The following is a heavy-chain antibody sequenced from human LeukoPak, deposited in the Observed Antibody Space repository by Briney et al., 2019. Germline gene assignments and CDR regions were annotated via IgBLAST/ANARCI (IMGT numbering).Heavy chain of an antibody. D-gene: IGHD7-27*01. CDR1: GFTFSTYS. CDR3: ARHLLTGDFRGIDY. CDR2: ISSSGTYI. J-gene: IGHJ4*02. V-gene: IGHV3-21*01. Sequence: GGSLRLSCAASGFTFSTYSVNWVRQAPGKGLEWVSSISSSGTYIYYADSVKGRFTISRDNAKNSLYLQMNSLRAEDTAVYYCARHLLTGDFRGIDYWGQGTLVTVSS.